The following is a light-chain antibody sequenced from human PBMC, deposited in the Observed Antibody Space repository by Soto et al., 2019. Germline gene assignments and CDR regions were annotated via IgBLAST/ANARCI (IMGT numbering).Light chain of an antibody. CDR2: GAS. CDR1: QTISDN. V-gene: IGKV3-15*01. Sequence: EIVLTQSPATLSVSPGERATLSCRTSQTISDNLAWYQQRPGQAPRLLIYGASTRATGVPARFSGGGSGTEFTLPISSLQSEDFAVYYCQQYNNWRTFGQGTKVEIK. J-gene: IGKJ1*01. CDR3: QQYNNWRT.